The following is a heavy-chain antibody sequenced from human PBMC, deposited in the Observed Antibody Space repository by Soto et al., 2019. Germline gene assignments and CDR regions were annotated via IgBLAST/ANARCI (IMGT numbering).Heavy chain of an antibody. CDR2: INHSGST. J-gene: IGHJ4*02. CDR1: GGSFSGYY. V-gene: IGHV4-34*01. Sequence: SETLSLTCAVYGGSFSGYYWSWIRQPPGKGLEWIGEINHSGSTNYNPSLKSRVTISVDTSKNQFSLKLSSVTAADTAVYYCARLRGATNFFDYWGQGTLVTVS. CDR3: ARLRGATNFFDY. D-gene: IGHD1-26*01.